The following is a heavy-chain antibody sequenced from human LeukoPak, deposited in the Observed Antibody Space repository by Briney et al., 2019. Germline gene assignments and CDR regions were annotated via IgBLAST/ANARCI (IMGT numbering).Heavy chain of an antibody. V-gene: IGHV4-39*01. J-gene: IGHJ4*02. CDR1: GASISGSGYY. Sequence: SETLSLTCAVSGASISGSGYYWGWIRQPPGKGLEWIGNIYSSGSTYYNASLQSRVTISIDTSKNQFSLRLNSVTAADTAMYYCAKSGGYGLIDYWSQGTLVTVSS. CDR2: IYSSGST. CDR3: AKSGGYGLIDY. D-gene: IGHD1-26*01.